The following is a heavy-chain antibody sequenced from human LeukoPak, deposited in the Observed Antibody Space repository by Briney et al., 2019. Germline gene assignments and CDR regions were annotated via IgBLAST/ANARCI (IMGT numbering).Heavy chain of an antibody. CDR1: GGSISSGGYY. CDR3: ARLRDSSGWYATDY. CDR2: IYYSGST. Sequence: PSETLSLTCTVSGGSISSGGYYWTWISQHPGKGLEWIGNIYYSGSTYYNPSLKSPVTISVDTSKNQFSLKLSSVTAADTAVYYCARLRDSSGWYATDYWGQGTLVTVSS. D-gene: IGHD6-19*01. V-gene: IGHV4-31*01. J-gene: IGHJ4*02.